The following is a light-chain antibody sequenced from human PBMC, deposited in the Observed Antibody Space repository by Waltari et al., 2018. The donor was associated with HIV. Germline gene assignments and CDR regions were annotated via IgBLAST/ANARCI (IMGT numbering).Light chain of an antibody. CDR2: GNN. CDR3: QSYDSSLTTTV. J-gene: IGLJ2*01. CDR1: KSNIGAGYE. V-gene: IGLV1-40*01. Sequence: QSVLTQPPSVSGDPGQRVTISCTGRKSNIGAGYEVHCYQQVPGTAPKLLIYGNNNRASGVPDRFSGSKSGTSASLAISGLQAEDEAEYHCQSYDSSLTTTVFGGGTKLTVL.